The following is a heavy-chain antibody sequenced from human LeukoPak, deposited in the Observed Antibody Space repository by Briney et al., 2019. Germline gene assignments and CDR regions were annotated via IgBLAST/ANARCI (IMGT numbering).Heavy chain of an antibody. CDR1: GFTFGSYG. Sequence: GGSLRLSCVASGFTFGSYGIHWVRQAPGKGLEWVAVISYDGSNKYYADSVKGRFTISRDNSKNTLYLQMNSLRAEDTAVYYCAKDWDLESGGSPLHFDYWGQGTLVTVSS. CDR2: ISYDGSNK. V-gene: IGHV3-30*18. J-gene: IGHJ4*02. CDR3: AKDWDLESGGSPLHFDY. D-gene: IGHD2-15*01.